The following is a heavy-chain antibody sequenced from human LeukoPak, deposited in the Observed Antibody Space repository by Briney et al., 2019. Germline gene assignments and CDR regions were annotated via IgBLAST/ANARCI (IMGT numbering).Heavy chain of an antibody. CDR2: ISGSGGST. J-gene: IGHJ4*02. Sequence: GGSLRLSCAASGFTFSSNAMSWVRQAPGKGLEWVSAISGSGGSTYYADSVKGRFTISRDNSKNTLYLQTNSLRAEDTAVYYCAKANYYDSSGYYENLDYWGQGTLVTVSS. D-gene: IGHD3-22*01. CDR3: AKANYYDSSGYYENLDY. V-gene: IGHV3-23*01. CDR1: GFTFSSNA.